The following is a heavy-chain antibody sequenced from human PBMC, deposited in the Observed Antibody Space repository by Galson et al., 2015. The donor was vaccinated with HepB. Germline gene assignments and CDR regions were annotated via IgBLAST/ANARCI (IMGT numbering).Heavy chain of an antibody. Sequence: SLRLSCAASGFTFSSYGMHWVRQAPGKGLEWVAVISYDGSNKYYADSVKGRFTISRDNSKNTLYLQMNSLRAEDTAVYYCAKSLFENYFDYWGQGTLVTVSS. CDR1: GFTFSSYG. J-gene: IGHJ4*02. D-gene: IGHD3-3*02. CDR2: ISYDGSNK. CDR3: AKSLFENYFDY. V-gene: IGHV3-30*18.